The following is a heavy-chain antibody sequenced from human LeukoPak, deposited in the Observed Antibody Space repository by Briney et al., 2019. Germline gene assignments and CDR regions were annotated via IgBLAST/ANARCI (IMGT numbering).Heavy chain of an antibody. CDR1: GGSISSYY. D-gene: IGHD3-10*01. Sequence: SETLSLTCTVSGGSISSYYWSWIRQPPGKGLEWIGYIYYSGSTNYNPSLKSRVTISVDTSKNQFSLKLSSVTAADTAVYYCARADYGSGSYNTPPTEFDPWGQGTLVTVSS. CDR2: IYYSGST. CDR3: ARADYGSGSYNTPPTEFDP. J-gene: IGHJ5*02. V-gene: IGHV4-59*01.